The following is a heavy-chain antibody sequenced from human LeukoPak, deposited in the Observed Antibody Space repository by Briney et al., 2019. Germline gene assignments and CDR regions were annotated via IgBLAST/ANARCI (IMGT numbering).Heavy chain of an antibody. D-gene: IGHD4-23*01. CDR2: INPNSGGT. Sequence: ASVKVSCKASGYTFTGYYMHWVRQAPGQELEWMGWINPNSGGTNYAQKFQGRVTMTTDTSTSTAHMELRSLRSDDTAVYYCARQGYSGHSQGAADYWGQGTLVTVSS. J-gene: IGHJ4*02. CDR3: ARQGYSGHSQGAADY. V-gene: IGHV1-2*02. CDR1: GYTFTGYY.